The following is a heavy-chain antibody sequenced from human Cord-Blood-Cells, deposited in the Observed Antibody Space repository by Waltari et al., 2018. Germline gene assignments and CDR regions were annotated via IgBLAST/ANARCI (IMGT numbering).Heavy chain of an antibody. J-gene: IGHJ6*03. CDR2: ISGSGGST. CDR3: AKDRYSSSWYYYYYMDV. D-gene: IGHD6-13*01. V-gene: IGHV3-23*01. CDR1: GFTFSSYA. Sequence: EVQLLESGGGLVQPGGSLRLSCAASGFTFSSYAMSWVRQSPGKGLEWVSAISGSGGSTYYADSVKGRFTISRDNSKNTLYLQMNSLRAEDTAVYYCAKDRYSSSWYYYYYMDVWGKGTTVTVSS.